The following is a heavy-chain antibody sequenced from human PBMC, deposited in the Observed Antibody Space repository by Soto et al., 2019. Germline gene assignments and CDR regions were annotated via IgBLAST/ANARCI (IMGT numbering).Heavy chain of an antibody. D-gene: IGHD2-21*02. V-gene: IGHV2-5*02. J-gene: IGHJ6*02. Sequence: QITLKESGPTLVKPTQTLTLTCTFSGFSLSTSGVGVGWIRQPPGKALEWLALIYWDDDKRYSPSLRSRLTISKDTSKNQVVLTMTNMDPADTATYYCIQSRCGGDCLQSSASHYYYGLDVWGQGTTVAVSS. CDR1: GFSLSTSGVG. CDR2: IYWDDDK. CDR3: IQSRCGGDCLQSSASHYYYGLDV.